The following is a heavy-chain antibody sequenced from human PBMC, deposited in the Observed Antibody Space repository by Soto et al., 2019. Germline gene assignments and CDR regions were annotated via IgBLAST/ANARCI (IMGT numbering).Heavy chain of an antibody. V-gene: IGHV1-3*01. D-gene: IGHD3-22*01. J-gene: IGHJ4*02. CDR3: ARGAKYYYDSSGYYYIFHY. CDR2: INGADGNT. Sequence: GXSLKDSFRSSGYAFANYAIHWVRQAPVHSFEWMGWINGADGNTKYSQKVQGRVTITRDTSASTAYMELSSLRSEDTAVYYCARGAKYYYDSSGYYYIFHYWGQGTLVTVYS. CDR1: GYAFANYA.